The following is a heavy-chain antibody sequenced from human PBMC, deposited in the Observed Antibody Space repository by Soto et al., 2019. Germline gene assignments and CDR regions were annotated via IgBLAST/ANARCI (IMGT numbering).Heavy chain of an antibody. D-gene: IGHD4-17*01. J-gene: IGHJ6*02. Sequence: GGSLRLSCAASGFTFSSYSMNWVRQAPGKGLEWVSSISSSSSYIYYADSVKGRFTISRDNAKNSLYLQMNSLRAEDTAVYYCARDVGPTVVTPPYYYYGMDVGGQGTTVTVSS. CDR2: ISSSSSYI. CDR3: ARDVGPTVVTPPYYYYGMDV. CDR1: GFTFSSYS. V-gene: IGHV3-21*01.